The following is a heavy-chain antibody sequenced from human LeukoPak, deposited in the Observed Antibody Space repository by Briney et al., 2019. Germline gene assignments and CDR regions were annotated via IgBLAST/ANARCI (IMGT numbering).Heavy chain of an antibody. D-gene: IGHD2-21*02. CDR1: GYTFTGYY. J-gene: IGHJ6*04. V-gene: IGHV1-2*02. CDR3: ARVVDVVVTALPGPMDV. CDR2: INPNSGGT. Sequence: GASVKVSCKASGYTFTGYYMHWVRQAPGQGLEWMGWINPNSGGTNYAQKFQGRVTMTRDTSISTAYMELSRLRSDDTAVYYCARVVDVVVTALPGPMDVWGKGTTVTVSS.